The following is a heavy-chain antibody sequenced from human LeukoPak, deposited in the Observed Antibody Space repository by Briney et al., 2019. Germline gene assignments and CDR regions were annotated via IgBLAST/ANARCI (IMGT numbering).Heavy chain of an antibody. D-gene: IGHD2-2*01. CDR2: TYYRSKWYN. J-gene: IGHJ4*02. V-gene: IGHV6-1*01. Sequence: SQTLSLTCAISGDSVSSAAWNWIRQSPSRGLEWLGRTYYRSKWYNDYAVSVKSRITINPDTSKDQFSLQLNSVTPEDTAVYYCARGGIGYCTSSSCYFDYWGQGTLVTVSS. CDR1: GDSVSSAA. CDR3: ARGGIGYCTSSSCYFDY.